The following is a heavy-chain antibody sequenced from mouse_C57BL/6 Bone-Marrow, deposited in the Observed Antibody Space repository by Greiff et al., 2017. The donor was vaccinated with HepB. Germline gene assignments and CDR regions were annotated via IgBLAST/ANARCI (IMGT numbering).Heavy chain of an antibody. CDR3: GRLVTTRAMDY. J-gene: IGHJ4*01. D-gene: IGHD2-12*01. CDR2: ISSGGSYT. V-gene: IGHV5-6*01. Sequence: EVHLVESGGDLVKPGGSLKLSCAASGFTFSSYCMSWVRQTPDKRLEWVATISSGGSYTYYPDSVKGRFTISRDNAKNTLYLQMSSLKSEETAMYYCGRLVTTRAMDYWGQGTSVTVSS. CDR1: GFTFSSYC.